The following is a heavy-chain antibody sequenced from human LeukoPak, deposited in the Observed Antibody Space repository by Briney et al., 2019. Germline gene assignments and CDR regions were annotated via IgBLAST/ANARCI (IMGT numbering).Heavy chain of an antibody. CDR3: ARVGNYDSSGYLEAFDI. CDR1: GGSISSYY. Sequence: ASETLSLTCTVSGGSISSYYWSWIRQPPGKGLEWIGYIYYSGSTNYNPSLKGRVTISVDTSKNQFSLKLSSVTAADTAVYYCARVGNYDSSGYLEAFDIWGQGTMVTVSS. J-gene: IGHJ3*02. D-gene: IGHD3-22*01. CDR2: IYYSGST. V-gene: IGHV4-59*01.